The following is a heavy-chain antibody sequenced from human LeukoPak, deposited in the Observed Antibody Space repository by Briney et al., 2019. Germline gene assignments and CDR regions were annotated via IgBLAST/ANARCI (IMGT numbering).Heavy chain of an antibody. V-gene: IGHV4-39*01. CDR3: ARLTALAGHRGAFDI. D-gene: IGHD6-19*01. CDR1: GGSIGGHTFY. Sequence: SDTLSLTCNVSGGSIGGHTFYWDWIRQPPGKGLEWIATIYYNGNTFYNPSLKSRVAITIDMSKSQFFLHLTSVSAADTAVYYCARLTALAGHRGAFDIWGPGTLVTVSS. J-gene: IGHJ3*02. CDR2: IYYNGNT.